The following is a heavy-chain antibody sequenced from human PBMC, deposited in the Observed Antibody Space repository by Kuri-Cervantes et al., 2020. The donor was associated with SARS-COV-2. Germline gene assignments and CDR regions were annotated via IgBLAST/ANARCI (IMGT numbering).Heavy chain of an antibody. J-gene: IGHJ6*02. V-gene: IGHV3-23*01. CDR1: EFTFSSYA. CDR2: ISGSGGSS. D-gene: IGHD2-2*01. Sequence: GESLKFSCAASEFTFSSYAMSWVRQAPGKGLEWVSAISGSGGSSYYADSVKGRFTISRDNSKTTLYLQMNSLRAEDTAVYYCAKDSGYQLHYVYYYYGMDVWGQGTTVTVSS. CDR3: AKDSGYQLHYVYYYYGMDV.